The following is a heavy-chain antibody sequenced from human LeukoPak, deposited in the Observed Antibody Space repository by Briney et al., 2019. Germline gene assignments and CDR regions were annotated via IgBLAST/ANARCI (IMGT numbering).Heavy chain of an antibody. CDR2: IYHSGST. J-gene: IGHJ4*02. V-gene: IGHV4-4*02. CDR3: ARILSSGWYYDY. Sequence: SGTLSLTCAVSGGSISSSNWWSWVRQPPGKGLEGIGEIYHSGSTNYNPSLKSRVTISVGKSKNQFSLKLSSVTAADTAVYYCARILSSGWYYDYWGQGTLVTVSS. D-gene: IGHD6-19*01. CDR1: GGSISSSNW.